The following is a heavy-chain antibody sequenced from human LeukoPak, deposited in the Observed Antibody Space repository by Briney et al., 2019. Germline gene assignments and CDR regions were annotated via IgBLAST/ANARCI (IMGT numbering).Heavy chain of an antibody. J-gene: IGHJ4*02. CDR1: GFTFSSYG. D-gene: IGHD6-19*01. CDR3: ARLPAVAGTSYLDY. V-gene: IGHV3-33*01. Sequence: GGSLRLSCAASGFTFSSYGMHWVRQAPGRGLEWVAVIWNDGSHKYYADSVKGRFTISRDNSKNTLYLQMNSLRAEDTAVYYCARLPAVAGTSYLDYWGQGTLVTVSS. CDR2: IWNDGSHK.